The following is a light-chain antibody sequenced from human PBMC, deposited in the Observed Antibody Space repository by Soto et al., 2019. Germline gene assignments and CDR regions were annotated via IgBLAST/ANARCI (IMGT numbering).Light chain of an antibody. J-gene: IGKJ4*01. Sequence: PRILTLSPGERETLSCRASQSVSSNYCAWYQQQPRQAQRPLIYDAPSRASAIPASFSGSGSGTDFTLTISRLEPEDFAVYYCEQYTGPQVSVGGGTKVDIK. V-gene: IGKV3-20*01. CDR1: QSVSSNY. CDR2: DAP. CDR3: EQYTGPQVS.